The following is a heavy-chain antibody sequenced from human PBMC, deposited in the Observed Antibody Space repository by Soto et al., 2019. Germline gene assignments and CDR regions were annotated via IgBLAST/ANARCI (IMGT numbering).Heavy chain of an antibody. D-gene: IGHD1-26*01. CDR2: ISGSGGST. J-gene: IGHJ4*02. V-gene: IGHV3-23*01. CDR3: ARRGSGSDYDY. Sequence: EVQLLESGGGLVQPGGSLRLSCAASGFTFSSYAMRWVRQAPGKGLEWVSAISGSGGSTYYADSVKGRFAISRDNSKNTLYLQKSSLRAEDTAVYYGARRGSGSDYDYWGQGTLVTVSS. CDR1: GFTFSSYA.